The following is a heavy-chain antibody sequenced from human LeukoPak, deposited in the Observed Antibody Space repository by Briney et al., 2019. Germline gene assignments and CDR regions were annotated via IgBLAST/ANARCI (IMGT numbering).Heavy chain of an antibody. J-gene: IGHJ6*02. CDR3: ARGGVVTSVGHTFYYGMDV. CDR2: INPNSGGT. D-gene: IGHD3-22*01. Sequence: ASEKVSCKASGYTFTGYYMHWVRQAAGQGLEWMGRINPNSGGTNYAQKFQGRVTMTRGTSISTAYMELSRLRSDDTAIYYCARGGVVTSVGHTFYYGMDVWGQGTTVTVSS. V-gene: IGHV1-2*06. CDR1: GYTFTGYY.